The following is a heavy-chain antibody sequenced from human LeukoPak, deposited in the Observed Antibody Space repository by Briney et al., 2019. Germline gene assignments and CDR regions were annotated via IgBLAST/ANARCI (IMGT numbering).Heavy chain of an antibody. CDR1: GFTFSTYW. CDR3: ARGGTWDLDY. Sequence: AGSLTLSCTVSGFTFSTYWMTWVRQAPGKGLECVGNIKPDGSEKYYVDSVEGRFTISRDNAKNSPYLQMNSLRAEDTALYYCARGGTWDLDYWGQATLVAVPS. D-gene: IGHD1-1*01. V-gene: IGHV3-7*01. CDR2: IKPDGSEK. J-gene: IGHJ4*02.